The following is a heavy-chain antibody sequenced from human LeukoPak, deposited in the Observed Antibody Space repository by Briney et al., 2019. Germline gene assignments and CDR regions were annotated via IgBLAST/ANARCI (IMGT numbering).Heavy chain of an antibody. D-gene: IGHD6-19*01. CDR1: GFTFSSYA. CDR2: ISYDGSNK. V-gene: IGHV3-30-3*01. Sequence: GGSLRLSCAASGFTFSSYAMHWVRQAPGKGLEWVAVISYDGSNKYYADSVKGRFTISRDNSKNTLYLQMNSLRAEDTAVYYCARVPPGSGWAYYFDYWGQGTLVTVSS. J-gene: IGHJ4*02. CDR3: ARVPPGSGWAYYFDY.